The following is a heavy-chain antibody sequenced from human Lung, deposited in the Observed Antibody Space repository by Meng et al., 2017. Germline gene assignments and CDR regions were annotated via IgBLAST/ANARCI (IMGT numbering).Heavy chain of an antibody. V-gene: IGHV1-46*03. CDR2: VNPTGGSA. CDR1: CYTFTKYY. D-gene: IGHD1-1*01. CDR3: AKYPGGWTYGDNWGFHY. Sequence: QAPLVQSGFDAKKPGASATIPCQASCYTFTKYYVQWMRQAPRQGLEWMGVVNPTGGSATYAQKFQGRVYMTRDTSTSTVYIELRRLRSEDSDVYYCAKYPGGWTYGDNWGFHYWGQGTLVTVSS. J-gene: IGHJ4*02.